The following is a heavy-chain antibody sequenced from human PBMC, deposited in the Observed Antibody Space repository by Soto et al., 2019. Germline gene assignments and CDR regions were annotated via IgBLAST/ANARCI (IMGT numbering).Heavy chain of an antibody. CDR1: GYTFTGYY. V-gene: IGHV1-2*02. J-gene: IGHJ6*01. CDR2: INPDSGRT. CDR3: ALSFSQTNIDV. Sequence: QVQLVQSGPEVGKPGASVKVSCKASGYTFTGYYLHWVRQAPGQGLEWMGYINPDSGRTRYAQKFQGTVTMTRDTSITTAYLALSSLKYDDSAIFYCALSFSQTNIDVWGQGPKVIVSS.